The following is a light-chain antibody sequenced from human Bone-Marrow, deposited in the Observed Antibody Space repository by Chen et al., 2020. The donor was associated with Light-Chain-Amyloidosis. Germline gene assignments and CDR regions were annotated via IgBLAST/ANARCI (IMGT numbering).Light chain of an antibody. CDR2: RDT. Sequence: SYELTQPPSVSVSPGQTARITCSGDDLPTKYAYWYQQKPGQAPVLVIHRDTERPSGISERFSGSSSGTTATLTISGVQAEDEADYHCQSADSSGTDEVICGGGTKLPGL. V-gene: IGLV3-25*03. J-gene: IGLJ2*01. CDR3: QSADSSGTDEVI. CDR1: DLPTKY.